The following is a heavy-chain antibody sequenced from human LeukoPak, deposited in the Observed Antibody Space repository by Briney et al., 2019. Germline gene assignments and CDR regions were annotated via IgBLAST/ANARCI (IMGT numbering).Heavy chain of an antibody. J-gene: IGHJ4*02. CDR1: GFTFSSYA. CDR2: ISYDGSNK. D-gene: IGHD2-2*02. CDR3: ARSGYCSSTSCYTDPFDY. V-gene: IGHV3-30-3*01. Sequence: GRSLRLSCAASGFTFSSYAMHWVRQAPGKGLEWVAVISYDGSNKYYADSVKGRFTISRDNSKNTLYLQMNSLRAEDTAVYYCARSGYCSSTSCYTDPFDYWGQGTLVTVSS.